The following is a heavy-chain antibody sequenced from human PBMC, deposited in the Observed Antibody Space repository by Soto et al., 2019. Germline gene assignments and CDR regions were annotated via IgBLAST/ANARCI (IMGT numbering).Heavy chain of an antibody. CDR1: GGSISSGGYY. CDR3: ARVRGNQLLEWFDP. CDR2: IYHRGTT. Sequence: PSETLSLTCTVSGGSISSGGYYWSWIRQHQGKGLEGIGDIYHRGTTYYNPSLKSRVTISVDTSKNPFSLKLTSVTAADTAVYYCARVRGNQLLEWFDPWGQGTLVTVSS. D-gene: IGHD2-2*01. J-gene: IGHJ5*02. V-gene: IGHV4-31*03.